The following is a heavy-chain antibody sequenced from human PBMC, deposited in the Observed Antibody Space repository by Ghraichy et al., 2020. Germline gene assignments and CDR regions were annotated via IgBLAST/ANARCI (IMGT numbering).Heavy chain of an antibody. V-gene: IGHV4-34*01. Sequence: SETLSLTCAVYGGSFSGYYWSWIRQPPGKGLEWIGETNHSGSTNYNPSLKSRVTISVDTSKNQFSLKLSSVTAADTAVYYCARGPTGTATIRYFDYWGQGTLVTVSS. CDR3: ARGPTGTATIRYFDY. J-gene: IGHJ4*02. D-gene: IGHD5-12*01. CDR2: TNHSGST. CDR1: GGSFSGYY.